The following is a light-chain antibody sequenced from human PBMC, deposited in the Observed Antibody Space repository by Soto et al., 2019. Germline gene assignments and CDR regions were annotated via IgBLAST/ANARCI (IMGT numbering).Light chain of an antibody. CDR3: SAYTSSLTLYV. CDR2: EVS. CDR1: SSDVGTYNY. J-gene: IGLJ1*01. Sequence: QSALTQPASVSGSPGQSITISCTGTSSDVGTYNYVSWYLQHSGKAPKLMIYEVSNRPSGVSNRFSGSKSGNTASLTISGLQAEDEADYYCSAYTSSLTLYVFGSGTKLNVL. V-gene: IGLV2-14*01.